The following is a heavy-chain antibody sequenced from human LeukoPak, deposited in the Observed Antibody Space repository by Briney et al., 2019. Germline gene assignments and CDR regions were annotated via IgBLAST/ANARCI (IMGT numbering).Heavy chain of an antibody. J-gene: IGHJ4*02. D-gene: IGHD3-9*01. V-gene: IGHV3-23*01. CDR3: AKPGAYYDILTGHFDY. CDR1: GFTFISYA. Sequence: GGALRLSCAAPGFTFISYARSGVRQAPGRGLEGVSPIGGSGGSTYYADSVMGRFTISRDNSKNTLYLQMNGLRAEDTAVYYCAKPGAYYDILTGHFDYWGQGTLVTVSS. CDR2: IGGSGGST.